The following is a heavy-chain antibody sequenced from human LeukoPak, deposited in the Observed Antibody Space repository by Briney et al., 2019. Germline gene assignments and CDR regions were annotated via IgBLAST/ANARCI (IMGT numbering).Heavy chain of an antibody. Sequence: SETLSLTCAVYGGSFSGYYWSWIRQPPGKGLEWIGEINHNGSTNYNPSLKSRVTISVDTSKNQFSLKLSSVTAADTAVYYCARDRRIAAAGNYYYYGMDVWGQGTTVTVSS. D-gene: IGHD6-13*01. V-gene: IGHV4-34*01. CDR2: INHNGST. CDR1: GGSFSGYY. CDR3: ARDRRIAAAGNYYYYGMDV. J-gene: IGHJ6*02.